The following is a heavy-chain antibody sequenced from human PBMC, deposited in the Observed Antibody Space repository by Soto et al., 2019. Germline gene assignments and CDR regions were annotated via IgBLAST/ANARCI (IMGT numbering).Heavy chain of an antibody. CDR3: ARDQVAGFNYFDY. J-gene: IGHJ4*02. D-gene: IGHD6-19*01. CDR1: GFTFSSYA. CDR2: ISYDGSNK. V-gene: IGHV3-30-3*01. Sequence: PGVSLRLSCAASGFTFSSYAMHWVRQAPGKGLEWVAVISYDGSNKYYADSVKGRFTISRDNSKNTLYLQMNSLRAEDTAVYYCARDQVAGFNYFDYWGQGTLVTVSS.